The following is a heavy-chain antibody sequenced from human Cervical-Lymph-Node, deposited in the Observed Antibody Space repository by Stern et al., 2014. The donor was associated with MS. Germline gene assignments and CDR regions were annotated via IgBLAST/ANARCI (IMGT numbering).Heavy chain of an antibody. CDR2: INYRRNP. Sequence: QLQLQESGPGLVKPSETLSLTCTVSYDSISSYYWTWLRQPPGKGLEWIGYINYRRNPNYNPALKSRVTISVDTSKNQFSLKLTSVTAADTAVYYCARAFSDYHDSTPGYWGQGTLVPVSS. V-gene: IGHV4-59*01. J-gene: IGHJ4*02. CDR3: ARAFSDYHDSTPGY. CDR1: YDSISSYY. D-gene: IGHD3-22*01.